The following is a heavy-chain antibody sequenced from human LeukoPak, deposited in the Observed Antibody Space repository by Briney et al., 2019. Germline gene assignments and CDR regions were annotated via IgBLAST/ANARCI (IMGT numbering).Heavy chain of an antibody. CDR1: GFTFSSYG. CDR3: ARDTSSYYYDSSGYPYYYYGMDV. CDR2: ISSSSSYI. D-gene: IGHD3-22*01. J-gene: IGHJ6*02. V-gene: IGHV3-21*01. Sequence: GRSLRLSCAASGFTFSSYGMNWVRQAPGKGLEWVSSISSSSSYIYYADSVKGRFTISRDNAKNSLYLQMNSLRAEDTAVYYCARDTSSYYYDSSGYPYYYYGMDVWGQGTTVTVSS.